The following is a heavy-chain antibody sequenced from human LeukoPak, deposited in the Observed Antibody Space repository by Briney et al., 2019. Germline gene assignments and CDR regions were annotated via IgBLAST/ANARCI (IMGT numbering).Heavy chain of an antibody. CDR2: IYHSGST. CDR3: ARDSSGWYEGDAFDI. D-gene: IGHD6-19*01. V-gene: IGHV4-38-2*02. Sequence: PSETLSLTCTVSGYSISSGYYWGWIRQPPGKGLEWIGSIYHSGSTYYNPSLKSRVTISVDTSKNQFSLKPSSVTAADTAVYYCARDSSGWYEGDAFDIWGQGTMVTVSS. J-gene: IGHJ3*02. CDR1: GYSISSGYY.